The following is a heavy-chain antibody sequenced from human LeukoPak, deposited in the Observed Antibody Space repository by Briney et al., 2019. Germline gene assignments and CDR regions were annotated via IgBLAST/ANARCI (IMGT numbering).Heavy chain of an antibody. V-gene: IGHV4-38-2*02. CDR3: ARVHNSVWFGESYFDP. CDR1: GYSISSGYC. CDR2: IYHDGRT. D-gene: IGHD3-10*01. Sequence: SETLSLTCTVDGYSISSGYCWGWMRQPPGRGLEWIGTIYHDGRTYFNPSLTSRVTISLDTSKNQFSLKLSSVTAADTAMYYCARVHNSVWFGESYFDPWGQGTLVTVSS. J-gene: IGHJ5*02.